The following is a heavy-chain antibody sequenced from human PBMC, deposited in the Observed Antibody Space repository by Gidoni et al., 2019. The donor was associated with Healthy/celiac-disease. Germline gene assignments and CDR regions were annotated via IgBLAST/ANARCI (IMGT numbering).Heavy chain of an antibody. V-gene: IGHV4-38-2*02. CDR1: GYSISSGYY. CDR3: ARDYGGAREIDP. Sequence: QVQLQESGTGLVKPSETLSLTGTVSGYSISSGYYGGWIRQPPGKGLGWIGSIYHSGSTYYIPSLKSRVPISVDTSKNQFSLKLSSVTAADTAVYYCARDYGGAREIDPWGQGTLVTVSS. CDR2: IYHSGST. D-gene: IGHD1-26*01. J-gene: IGHJ5*02.